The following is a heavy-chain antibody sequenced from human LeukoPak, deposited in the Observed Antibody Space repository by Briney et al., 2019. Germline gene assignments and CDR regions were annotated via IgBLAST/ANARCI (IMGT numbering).Heavy chain of an antibody. V-gene: IGHV1-18*01. Sequence: ASVTVSCKASGYTFFTYGISWVRQAPGQGLEWMGWISPYNGNTNYAQKFQDRVTMTTDTSTTTAYMELRSLRSDDTAVYYCARETSPYTGSPQDYWGQGTLVTVSS. CDR3: ARETSPYTGSPQDY. J-gene: IGHJ4*02. CDR1: GYTFFTYG. CDR2: ISPYNGNT. D-gene: IGHD1-26*01.